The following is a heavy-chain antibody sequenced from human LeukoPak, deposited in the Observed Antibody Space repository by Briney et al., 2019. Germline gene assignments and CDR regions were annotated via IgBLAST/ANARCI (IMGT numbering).Heavy chain of an antibody. CDR3: ARHYYGSGSYY. V-gene: IGHV4-34*01. Sequence: SETLSLTCTVYGGSFSGYYWSWIRQPPGKGLEWIGEINHSGSTNYNPSLKSRVTMSVDTSKNQFSLKLSSVTAADTAVYYCARHYYGSGSYYWGQGTLVTVSS. D-gene: IGHD3-10*01. CDR2: INHSGST. J-gene: IGHJ4*02. CDR1: GGSFSGYY.